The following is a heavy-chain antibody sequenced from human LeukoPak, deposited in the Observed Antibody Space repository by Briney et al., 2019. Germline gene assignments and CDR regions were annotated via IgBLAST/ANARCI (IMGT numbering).Heavy chain of an antibody. CDR1: GFTFSSYG. Sequence: PGRSLRLSCAASGFTFSSYGMHWVRQAPGKGLEWVAVISYDGSNKYYADSVKGRFTISRDNSKNTLYLQMNSLRAEDTAVYYCAKTGTPWYYFDYWGQGTLVTVSS. J-gene: IGHJ4*02. D-gene: IGHD6-13*01. CDR3: AKTGTPWYYFDY. V-gene: IGHV3-30*18. CDR2: ISYDGSNK.